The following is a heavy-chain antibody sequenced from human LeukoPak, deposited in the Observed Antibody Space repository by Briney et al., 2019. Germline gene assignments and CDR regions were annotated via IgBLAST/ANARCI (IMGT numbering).Heavy chain of an antibody. CDR1: DASISSSNYY. V-gene: IGHV4-39*07. CDR3: AKAFYVDTAMAY. CDR2: IYYSGST. J-gene: IGHJ4*02. D-gene: IGHD5-18*01. Sequence: SETLSLTCTVSDASISSSNYYWGWIRQPPGKGLEWIGFIYYSGSTYYNPSLTSRVTISVDTSKNHFSLKLRSVTAADTAVYYCAKAFYVDTAMAYWGQGTLVTVSS.